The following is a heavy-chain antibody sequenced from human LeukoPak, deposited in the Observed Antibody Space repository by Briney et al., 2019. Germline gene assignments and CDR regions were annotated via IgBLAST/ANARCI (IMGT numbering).Heavy chain of an antibody. J-gene: IGHJ4*02. CDR2: ISYDGSNN. D-gene: IGHD4-23*01. Sequence: GGSLRLSCAASGFTLSKYAMHWVRQAPGKGLEWVAVISYDGSNNYFADSVKGRFTISRDNSKNTLSLQMNSLRTEDTAVYYCAREIQGGNPFDYWGQGTLVTVSS. CDR1: GFTLSKYA. V-gene: IGHV3-30-3*01. CDR3: AREIQGGNPFDY.